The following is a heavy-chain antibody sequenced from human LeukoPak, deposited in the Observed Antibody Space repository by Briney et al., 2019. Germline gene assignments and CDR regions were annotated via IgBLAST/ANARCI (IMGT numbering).Heavy chain of an antibody. J-gene: IGHJ4*02. CDR3: ARLDCGGGSCYLFDY. V-gene: IGHV4-59*08. Sequence: SETLSLTCTVSGGSISSYYWSWIRQPPGKGLEWIGYIYYSGSTNYNPSLKSRVTISVDTSKNQFSLKLSSVTAADTAVYYCARLDCGGGSCYLFDYWGQGTLVTVSS. D-gene: IGHD2-15*01. CDR2: IYYSGST. CDR1: GGSISSYY.